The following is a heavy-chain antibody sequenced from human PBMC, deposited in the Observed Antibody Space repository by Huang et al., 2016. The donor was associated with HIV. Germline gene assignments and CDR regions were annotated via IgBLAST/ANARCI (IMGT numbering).Heavy chain of an antibody. V-gene: IGHV3-7*01. CDR1: GFTFSNYW. CDR2: IKQEGSET. CDR3: ASQPGP. Sequence: EVQLVESGGGLVKPGGSLSLSCTASGFTFSNYWMSWVRQARGKGLEWVANIKQEGSETYYVDSVKGRLTISRDNAKNSLYLQMNSLRAEDTAVYYCASQPGPWGQGTLVTVSS. J-gene: IGHJ5*02.